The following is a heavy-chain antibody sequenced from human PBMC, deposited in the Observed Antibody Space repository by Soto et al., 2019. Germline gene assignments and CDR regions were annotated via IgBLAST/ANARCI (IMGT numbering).Heavy chain of an antibody. J-gene: IGHJ4*02. CDR1: GFTFSNAW. CDR3: TTGLIYGGNSVSGY. Sequence: GGSLRLSCAASGFTFSNAWMNWVRQAPGKGLEWVGRIKSKTDGGTTDYAAPVKGRFTISRDDSKNTLYLQMNSLKTEDTAVYYCTTGLIYGGNSVSGYWGQGTLVTVSS. CDR2: IKSKTDGGTT. D-gene: IGHD4-17*01. V-gene: IGHV3-15*07.